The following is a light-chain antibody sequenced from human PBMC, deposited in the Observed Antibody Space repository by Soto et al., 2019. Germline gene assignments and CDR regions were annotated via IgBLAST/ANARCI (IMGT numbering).Light chain of an antibody. J-gene: IGKJ5*01. CDR1: QGISSY. CDR3: HQRYNWPRVT. V-gene: IGKV1-9*01. CDR2: AAS. Sequence: IQLTQSPSSLSASVGDRVTITFRSSQGISSYLAWYQQKPGKAPKLLIYAASTLQSGVPSRFSGSGSGTDFTLTITSLEPEDFAVYFCHQRYNWPRVTFGQGTRLEIK.